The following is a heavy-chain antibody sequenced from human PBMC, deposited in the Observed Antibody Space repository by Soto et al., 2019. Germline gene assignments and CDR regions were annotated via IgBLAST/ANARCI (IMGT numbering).Heavy chain of an antibody. Sequence: SETLSLTCTVSGDPINNYYWSWIRQPPGKGLEWIGYIYYSGSTKYNPSLKSRVTISVDTSKNQFSLKLSSVTAADTAVYYCARRYGSAFDIWGQGTMVTVSS. CDR2: IYYSGST. D-gene: IGHD3-10*01. CDR1: GDPINNYY. CDR3: ARRYGSAFDI. V-gene: IGHV4-59*01. J-gene: IGHJ3*02.